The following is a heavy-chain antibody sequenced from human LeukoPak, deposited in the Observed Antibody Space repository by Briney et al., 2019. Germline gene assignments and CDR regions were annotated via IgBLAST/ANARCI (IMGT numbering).Heavy chain of an antibody. J-gene: IGHJ4*02. D-gene: IGHD3-10*01. CDR2: IYPGDSDT. CDR3: ARLYVVRGVTPYYFDY. Sequence: GESLKISCKGSGYSFTSYWIGWVLQMPGKGLEWMGIIYPGDSDTRYSPSFQGQVTISADKSISTAYLQWSSLKASDTAMYYCARLYVVRGVTPYYFDYWGQGTLVTVSS. CDR1: GYSFTSYW. V-gene: IGHV5-51*01.